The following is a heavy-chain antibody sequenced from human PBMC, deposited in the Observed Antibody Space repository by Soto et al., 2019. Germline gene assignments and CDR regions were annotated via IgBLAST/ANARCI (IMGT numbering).Heavy chain of an antibody. CDR2: MNPNSGNT. J-gene: IGHJ6*02. Sequence: QVQLVQSGAEVKKPGASVKVSCKASGYTFTSYDIHWVRQATGQGLEWMGWMNPNSGNTGYAQKFQGRVTMTRNTSISTSYMELGSLRSEDTAVYYCAREKTSYGMDVGGQGTTVPVSS. V-gene: IGHV1-8*01. CDR1: GYTFTSYD. CDR3: AREKTSYGMDV.